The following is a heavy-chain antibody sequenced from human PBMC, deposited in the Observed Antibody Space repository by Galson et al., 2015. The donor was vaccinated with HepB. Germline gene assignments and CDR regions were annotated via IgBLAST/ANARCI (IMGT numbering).Heavy chain of an antibody. V-gene: IGHV3-33*01. J-gene: IGHJ2*01. Sequence: SLRLSCAASGFTFRNYGMHWVRQAPGKGLEWVAIIWYDASNKYYADSVQGRFTISRDNSKNTLYLQMNSLRAEDTAVYYCARGAGVRYWYFDPWGRGTLVTVSS. CDR2: IWYDASNK. CDR1: GFTFRNYG. D-gene: IGHD3-10*01. CDR3: ARGAGVRYWYFDP.